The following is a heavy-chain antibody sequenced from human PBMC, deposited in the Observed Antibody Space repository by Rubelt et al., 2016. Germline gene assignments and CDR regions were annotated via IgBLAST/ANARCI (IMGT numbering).Heavy chain of an antibody. CDR3: ANYFNSGSRKFDY. CDR2: ISSSSSNI. D-gene: IGHD1-26*01. J-gene: IGHJ4*02. Sequence: VRQPPGKGLEWVSHISSSSSNIYYADSVKGRFTISRDNSKNTLYLQMNSLRAEDTAVYYCANYFNSGSRKFDYWGQGTLVTVSS. V-gene: IGHV3-23*01.